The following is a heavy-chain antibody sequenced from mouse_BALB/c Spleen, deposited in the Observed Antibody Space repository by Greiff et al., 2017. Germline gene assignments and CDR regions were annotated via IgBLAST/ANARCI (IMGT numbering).Heavy chain of an antibody. CDR2: INPYNGAT. CDR3: ARDGNYIGDYYAMDY. D-gene: IGHD2-1*01. Sequence: VQLQQSGPELVKPGASVKISCKASGYSFTGYYMHWVKQSHVKSLEWIGRINPYNGATSYNQNFKDKASLTVDKSSSTAYMELHSLTSEDSAVYYCARDGNYIGDYYAMDYWGQGTSVTVSS. CDR1: GYSFTGYY. J-gene: IGHJ4*01. V-gene: IGHV1-31*01.